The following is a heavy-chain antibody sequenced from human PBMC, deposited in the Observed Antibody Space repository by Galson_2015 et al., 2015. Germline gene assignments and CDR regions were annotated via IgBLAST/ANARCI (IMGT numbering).Heavy chain of an antibody. J-gene: IGHJ5*02. Sequence: CAISGDSVSSNSAAWNWIRQSPSRGHEWLGRTYYRSNWYNDYAASVKSRITINPDTSKNQFSLQLNSVTPEDSAVYYCVRERTAGTFGFDPWGQGTLVTVSS. CDR2: TYYRSNWYN. V-gene: IGHV6-1*01. CDR1: GDSVSSNSAA. CDR3: VRERTAGTFGFDP. D-gene: IGHD1-1*01.